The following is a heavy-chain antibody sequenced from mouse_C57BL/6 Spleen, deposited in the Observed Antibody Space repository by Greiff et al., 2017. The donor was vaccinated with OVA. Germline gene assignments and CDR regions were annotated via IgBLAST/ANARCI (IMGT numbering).Heavy chain of an antibody. V-gene: IGHV1-64*01. Sequence: QVHVKQSGAELVKPGASVKLSCKASGYTFTSYWMHWVKQRPGQGLEWIGMIHPNSGSTNYNEKFKSNATLTVDKSSSTAYMQLSSLTSEDSAVYYCAREATGLAYWGQGTLVTVSA. J-gene: IGHJ3*01. CDR1: GYTFTSYW. CDR3: AREATGLAY. CDR2: IHPNSGST.